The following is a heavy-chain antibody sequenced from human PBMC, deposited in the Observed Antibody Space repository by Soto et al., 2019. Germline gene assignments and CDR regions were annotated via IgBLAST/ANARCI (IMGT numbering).Heavy chain of an antibody. CDR3: AKEGNKWLRSPDFDY. V-gene: IGHV3-30*18. D-gene: IGHD5-12*01. CDR2: ISYDGSNK. Sequence: QVQLVESGGGVVQPGRSLRLSCAASGFTFSSYGMHWVRQAPGKGLEWVAVISYDGSNKYYADSVKGRFTISRDNSKNTLYLQMHSLRAEDTAVYYCAKEGNKWLRSPDFDYWGQGTLVTVSS. CDR1: GFTFSSYG. J-gene: IGHJ4*02.